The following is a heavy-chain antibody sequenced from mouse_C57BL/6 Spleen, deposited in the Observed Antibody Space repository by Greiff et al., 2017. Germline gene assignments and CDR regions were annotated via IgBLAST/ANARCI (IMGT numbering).Heavy chain of an antibody. CDR1: GYTFTDYY. CDR3: ARGELTGAWFAY. Sequence: VQLQQSGAELVRPGASVKLSCKASGYTFTDYYINWVKQRPGQGLEWIARIYPGSGNTYYNEKFKGKATLTAEKSSSTAYMQLSSLTSEDSAVYFCARGELTGAWFAYWGQGTLVTVSA. J-gene: IGHJ3*01. V-gene: IGHV1-76*01. D-gene: IGHD4-1*01. CDR2: IYPGSGNT.